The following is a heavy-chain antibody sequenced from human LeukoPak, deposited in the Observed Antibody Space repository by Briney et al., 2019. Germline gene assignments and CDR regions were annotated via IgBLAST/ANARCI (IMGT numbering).Heavy chain of an antibody. Sequence: GGSLKLSCAASGFTFSGAAMHWVRQASGKGLEWVGRIRSKANSYATAYAASVKGRFTISRDDSKNTAYLQMNSLKTEDTAVYYCTRHDYYGMDVWGQGTTVTVSS. CDR2: IRSKANSYAT. V-gene: IGHV3-73*01. J-gene: IGHJ6*02. CDR1: GFTFSGAA. CDR3: TRHDYYGMDV.